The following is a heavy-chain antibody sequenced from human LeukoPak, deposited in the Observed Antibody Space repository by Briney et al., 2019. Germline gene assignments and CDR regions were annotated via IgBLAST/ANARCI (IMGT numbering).Heavy chain of an antibody. D-gene: IGHD3-10*01. CDR2: ISGSRSST. CDR3: AKVNTNQYLLWFGDFDC. J-gene: IGHJ4*02. CDR1: GFTFSSYG. Sequence: GGSLRLSCAASGFTFSSYGMSWVRQAPGKGLEWVSAISGSRSSTYYADSVKGRFTISRDNAKNTLYLQMNSLRAEDRAVYYCAKVNTNQYLLWFGDFDCWGEGTLVTVSS. V-gene: IGHV3-23*01.